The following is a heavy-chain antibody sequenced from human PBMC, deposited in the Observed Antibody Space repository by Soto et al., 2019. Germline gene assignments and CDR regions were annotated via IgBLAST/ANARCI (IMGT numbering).Heavy chain of an antibody. J-gene: IGHJ5*01. D-gene: IGHD2-15*01. CDR3: RACKGGGTCSSQYRIDS. CDR2: IKQDGSDR. CDR1: GFTFSDFW. V-gene: IGHV3-7*01. Sequence: QPGGSLRLSCAGSGFTFSDFWMSWVRQAPGKGLEWVANIKQDGSDRYYVDSVKGRFTISRDNTKNTLYLQMSNLRAEDTAVYYCRACKGGGTCSSQYRIDSWGQGTQVTVSS.